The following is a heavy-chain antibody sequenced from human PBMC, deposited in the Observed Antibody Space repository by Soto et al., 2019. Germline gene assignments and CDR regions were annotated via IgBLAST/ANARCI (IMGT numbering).Heavy chain of an antibody. CDR1: GGTFSSYA. CDR3: AREADYGSGSYYNKGYYYYYGMDV. V-gene: IGHV1-69*01. J-gene: IGHJ6*02. Sequence: QVQLVQSGAEVKKPGSSVKVSCKASGGTFSSYAISWVRQAPGQGLEWMGGIIPIFGTANYAQKFQGRVTITADESTSTAYMELSSLISEDTSVYYCAREADYGSGSYYNKGYYYYYGMDVCGQGTTVTVSS. D-gene: IGHD3-10*01. CDR2: IIPIFGTA.